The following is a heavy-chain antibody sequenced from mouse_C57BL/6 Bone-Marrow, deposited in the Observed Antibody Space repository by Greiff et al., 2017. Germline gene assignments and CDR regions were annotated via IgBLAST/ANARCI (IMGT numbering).Heavy chain of an antibody. CDR1: GFTFSSYA. J-gene: IGHJ2*01. CDR2: ISSGGDYI. D-gene: IGHD4-1*01. Sequence: EVQRVESGEGLVKPGGSLKLSCAASGFTFSSYAMSWVRQTPEKRLEWVAYISSGGDYIYYADTVKGRFTISRDNARNTLYLQMSSLKSEDTAMYYCTLIRRLTGTYYFDYWGQGTTLTVSS. V-gene: IGHV5-9-1*02. CDR3: TLIRRLTGTYYFDY.